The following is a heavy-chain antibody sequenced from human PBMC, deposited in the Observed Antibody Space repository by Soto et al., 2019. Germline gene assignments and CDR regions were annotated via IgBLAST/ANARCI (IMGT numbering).Heavy chain of an antibody. Sequence: QVQLVQSGAEVKKPGSSVKVSCKASGGTFSSYAISWVRQAPGQGLEWMGGIIPIFGTANYAQKFQGRGTITADKSTTTAYVERSSLRSEGTAVYYCARASAEVRTVTTDYWGQGTLVTVSS. CDR2: IIPIFGTA. D-gene: IGHD4-17*01. CDR3: ARASAEVRTVTTDY. J-gene: IGHJ4*02. CDR1: GGTFSSYA. V-gene: IGHV1-69*06.